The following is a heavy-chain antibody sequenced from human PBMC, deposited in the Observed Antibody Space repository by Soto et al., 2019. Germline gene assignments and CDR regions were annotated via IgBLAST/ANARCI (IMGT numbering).Heavy chain of an antibody. Sequence: SETLSLTCTVSGGSITSSNYHWGWSRQPPGKGLEWIGTIYYSGNTYYNPSLKSRVTMSMDASKNQFSLTLSSVAVADTAVYYCSRLTNARPGDDWGQGTLVTV. D-gene: IGHD2-2*01. CDR2: IYYSGNT. V-gene: IGHV4-39*01. CDR3: SRLTNARPGDD. CDR1: GGSITSSNYH. J-gene: IGHJ4*02.